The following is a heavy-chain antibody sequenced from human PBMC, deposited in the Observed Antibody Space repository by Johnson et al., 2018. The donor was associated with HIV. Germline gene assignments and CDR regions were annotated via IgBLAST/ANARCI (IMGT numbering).Heavy chain of an antibody. J-gene: IGHJ3*02. Sequence: QEQLVESGGGLVKPGGSLRLSCAASGFIFSDYYMTWFRQAPGKGLEWVSYISTLTNTVFYAGSVKGRFTISRDNAKNSLYLQMNSLRAEDTAVYYCSKEQGKAVAAPDAFDIWCQGTMVTVSS. CDR2: ISTLTNTV. CDR1: GFIFSDYY. CDR3: SKEQGKAVAAPDAFDI. D-gene: IGHD6-19*01. V-gene: IGHV3-11*01.